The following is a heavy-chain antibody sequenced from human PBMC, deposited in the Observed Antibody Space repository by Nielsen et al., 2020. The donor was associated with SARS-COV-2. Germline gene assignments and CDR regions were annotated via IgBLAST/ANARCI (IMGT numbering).Heavy chain of an antibody. CDR3: STGGVAAVGTYYYYYGMDV. Sequence: GESLKISCAASGFTFSNSWMTWVRQAPGKGLEWVGRIKAKTDSETTVYAAPVQGRFTISRDDSEMSLYLQMDSLEIEDTGVYYCSTGGVAAVGTYYYYYGMDVWGQGTTVAVSS. D-gene: IGHD6-13*01. CDR2: IKAKTDSETT. J-gene: IGHJ6*02. CDR1: GFTFSNSW. V-gene: IGHV3-15*01.